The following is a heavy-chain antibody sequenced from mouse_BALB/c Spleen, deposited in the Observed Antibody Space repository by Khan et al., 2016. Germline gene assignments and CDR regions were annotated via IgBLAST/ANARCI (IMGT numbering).Heavy chain of an antibody. CDR2: IWGGGTT. Sequence: QVQLKQSGPSLVQPSQSLSINCIVSGFSLTTYAVHWVRQSPGKGLEWLGVIWGGGTTDYNAAFMSRLSITKDNSKSQVFFKMNSLQSDDTAIYYCDKVDSFDSDGAWFAYWGQGSLVTVST. V-gene: IGHV2-5-1*01. J-gene: IGHJ3*01. CDR1: GFSLTTYA. CDR3: DKVDSFDSDGAWFAY. D-gene: IGHD2-13*01.